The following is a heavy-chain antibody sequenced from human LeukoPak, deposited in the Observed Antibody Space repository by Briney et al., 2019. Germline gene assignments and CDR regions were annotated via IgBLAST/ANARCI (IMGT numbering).Heavy chain of an antibody. CDR2: VSGSGDST. J-gene: IGHJ4*02. V-gene: IGHV3-23*01. CDR1: GFTFSTYA. CDR3: ARDPANWGRSFDY. Sequence: GGSLRLSCAASGFTFSTYAMSWVRQAPGKGLEWVSSVSGSGDSTYYADSVKGRFTISRDNSKITLYLRMNSLRAEDTAIYYCARDPANWGRSFDYWGQGTLVTVSS. D-gene: IGHD7-27*01.